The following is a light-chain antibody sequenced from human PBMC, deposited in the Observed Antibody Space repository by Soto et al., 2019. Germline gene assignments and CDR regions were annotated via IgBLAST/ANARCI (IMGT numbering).Light chain of an antibody. CDR1: QGIRDD. J-gene: IGKJ1*01. CDR2: AAS. V-gene: IGKV1-6*01. Sequence: AIQLTQSPSSLSASVGDRVTITCRASQGIRDDLGWYQHKPGKAPKLLIYAASTLQSGVPSRFSGSGSGTDFTLTISSLQPEDFATYYCLQDSNYPRTFGQGTKVDIK. CDR3: LQDSNYPRT.